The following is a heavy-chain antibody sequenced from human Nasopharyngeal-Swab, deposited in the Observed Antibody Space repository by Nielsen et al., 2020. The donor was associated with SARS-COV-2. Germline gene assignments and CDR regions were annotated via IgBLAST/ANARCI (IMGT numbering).Heavy chain of an antibody. CDR1: GFTFSSYG. D-gene: IGHD3-22*01. J-gene: IGHJ4*02. CDR2: ISYDGSNK. V-gene: IGHV3-30*18. CDR3: AKDRITMIVVVPDY. Sequence: GESLKISCAASGFTFSSYGMHWVRQAPGKGLEWVAVISYDGSNKYYADSVKGRFTISRDNSKNALYLQMNSLRAEDTAAYYCAKDRITMIVVVPDYWGQGTLVTVSS.